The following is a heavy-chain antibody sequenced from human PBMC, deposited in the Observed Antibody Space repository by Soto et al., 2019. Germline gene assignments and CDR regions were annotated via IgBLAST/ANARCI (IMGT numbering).Heavy chain of an antibody. J-gene: IGHJ4*02. V-gene: IGHV3-23*01. D-gene: IGHD6-13*01. Sequence: EVQLLESGGGLVQPGGSLRLSCAASGFTFSSYAMSWVRQAPGKGLEWVSAISGSGGSTYYADSVKGRFTISRDNSKNTLYLQMNSLRAEDTAVYYCAKGGMVAAWEAYYYFDYWGQGTLVTVSS. CDR3: AKGGMVAAWEAYYYFDY. CDR1: GFTFSSYA. CDR2: ISGSGGST.